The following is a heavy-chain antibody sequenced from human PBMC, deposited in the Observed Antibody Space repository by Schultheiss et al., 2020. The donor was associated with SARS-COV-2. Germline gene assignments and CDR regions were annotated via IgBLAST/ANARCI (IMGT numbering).Heavy chain of an antibody. D-gene: IGHD2-8*01. CDR1: GFTVSSNY. J-gene: IGHJ4*02. V-gene: IGHV3-53*01. CDR3: ARGSRGVYATTKKYYFDY. CDR2: IYSGGST. Sequence: GGSLRLSCAASGFTVSSNYMSWVRQAPGKGLEWVSVIYSGGSTYYADSVKGRFTISRENAKNSLYLQMNSLRAGDTAVYYCARGSRGVYATTKKYYFDYWGQGTLVTVSS.